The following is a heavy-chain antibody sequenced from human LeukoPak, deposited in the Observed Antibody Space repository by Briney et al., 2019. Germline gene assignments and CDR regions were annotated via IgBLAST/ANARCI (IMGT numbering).Heavy chain of an antibody. Sequence: GGSLRLSCAASGFTVSSNYMSWVRQAPGKGLEWVSVIYSGGSTYYADSVKGRFTISRDNSKNTLYLQMNSLRAEDTAVYYCARIPATVTSYYYYMDVWGKGTTVTISS. J-gene: IGHJ6*03. CDR1: GFTVSSNY. CDR2: IYSGGST. CDR3: ARIPATVTSYYYYMDV. D-gene: IGHD4-17*01. V-gene: IGHV3-53*01.